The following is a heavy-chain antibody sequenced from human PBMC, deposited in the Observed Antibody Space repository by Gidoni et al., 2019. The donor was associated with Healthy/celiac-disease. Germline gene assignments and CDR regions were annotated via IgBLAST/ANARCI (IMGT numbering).Heavy chain of an antibody. J-gene: IGHJ4*02. Sequence: QVQLQQWGAGLLKPSETLSLTCALYGGSFSGYYWSWIRQPPGKGLEWIGEINHSGSTNYNPSLKSRVTISVDTSKNQFSLKLSSVTAADTAVYYCASSGNQDFDYWGQGTLVTVSS. CDR2: INHSGST. V-gene: IGHV4-34*01. CDR1: GGSFSGYY. CDR3: ASSGNQDFDY. D-gene: IGHD2-15*01.